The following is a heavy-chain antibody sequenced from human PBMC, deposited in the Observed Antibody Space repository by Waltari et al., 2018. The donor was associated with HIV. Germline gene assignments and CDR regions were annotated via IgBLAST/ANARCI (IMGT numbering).Heavy chain of an antibody. CDR3: TATVTTRGTFDY. J-gene: IGHJ4*02. V-gene: IGHV3-21*06. CDR1: GVTSRRYA. Sequence: EVQLVESGGGLAKPGGSRRLPCAASGVTSRRYAMNWVRQAPGKGLEWIAYISRSSDYIYYADSIKGRFTISRDNAKNSVFLHMDNLRDVDTAVYYCTATVTTRGTFDYWGQGTAVPVS. D-gene: IGHD4-17*01. CDR2: ISRSSDYI.